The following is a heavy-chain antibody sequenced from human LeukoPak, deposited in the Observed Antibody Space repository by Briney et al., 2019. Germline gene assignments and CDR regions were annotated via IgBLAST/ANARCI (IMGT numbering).Heavy chain of an antibody. Sequence: PSETLSLTCTVSGGSISTYYWSWIRQPPGKGLEWIGYIYYSGSTNYNPSLKSRVTISLDTSKNQFSLKLNSVTAADTAMYYCARSFSPNYYDLLDYWGQGALVTVSS. CDR3: ARSFSPNYYDLLDY. D-gene: IGHD3-22*01. CDR1: GGSISTYY. CDR2: IYYSGST. J-gene: IGHJ4*02. V-gene: IGHV4-59*01.